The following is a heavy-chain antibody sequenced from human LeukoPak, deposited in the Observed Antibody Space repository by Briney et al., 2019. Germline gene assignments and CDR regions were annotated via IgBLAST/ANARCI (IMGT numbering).Heavy chain of an antibody. J-gene: IGHJ5*02. Sequence: PSETLCLTCSVSGGSIKNYYWSWIRQPPGKGLEWLGNIYFGGTTDYNSSLKSRLTISVDTFKNQLSLNLQSVTAADTATYYCARHRSDTGGKKGVNWFDPWGQGTLVTVSS. CDR3: ARHRSDTGGKKGVNWFDP. V-gene: IGHV4-59*01. CDR1: GGSIKNYY. D-gene: IGHD4-23*01. CDR2: IYFGGTT.